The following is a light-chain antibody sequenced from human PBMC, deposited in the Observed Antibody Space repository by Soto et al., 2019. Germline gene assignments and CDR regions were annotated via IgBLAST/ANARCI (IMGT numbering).Light chain of an antibody. V-gene: IGKV3-15*01. Sequence: EILMTQSPATLSVSPGERATLSCRASQSVGNNLAWYQQKPGQSPRLLIYYASTRATDIPARFSGSGSGTEFTLTISSLQSEDFALYYCQQYNEWPPITFGQGTRLEIK. J-gene: IGKJ5*01. CDR1: QSVGNN. CDR3: QQYNEWPPIT. CDR2: YAS.